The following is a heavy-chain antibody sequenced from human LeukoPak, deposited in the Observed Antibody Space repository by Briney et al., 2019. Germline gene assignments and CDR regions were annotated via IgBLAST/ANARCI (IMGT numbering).Heavy chain of an antibody. D-gene: IGHD6-13*01. CDR2: IYSTGST. Sequence: PSETLSLTCTVSGGSLSNYYWSWIRQPAGKGLEWIGRIYSTGSTNYNPSLKSRVTMSVDTSKNQFSLRLRSVTAADTAVYYCARQIASAGTAGFDFWGQGALVTVSS. J-gene: IGHJ4*02. CDR3: ARQIASAGTAGFDF. CDR1: GGSLSNYY. V-gene: IGHV4-4*07.